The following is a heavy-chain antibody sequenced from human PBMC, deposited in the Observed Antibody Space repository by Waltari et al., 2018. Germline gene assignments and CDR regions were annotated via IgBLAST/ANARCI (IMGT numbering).Heavy chain of an antibody. CDR1: GGSFSGYY. Sequence: QVQLQQWGAGLLKPSETLSLNCAVYGGSFSGYYWSWIRQPPGKGVEWIGEINHSGSTNYNPSLKSPVTISVDTSKNQFSLKLSSVTAADTAVYYCARGAFGIVVVIAQRTEGDAFDIWGQGTMVTVSS. CDR3: ARGAFGIVVVIAQRTEGDAFDI. CDR2: INHSGST. V-gene: IGHV4-34*01. J-gene: IGHJ3*02. D-gene: IGHD2-21*01.